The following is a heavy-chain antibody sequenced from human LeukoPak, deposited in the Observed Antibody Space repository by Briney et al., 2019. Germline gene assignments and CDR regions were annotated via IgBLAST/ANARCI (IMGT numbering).Heavy chain of an antibody. CDR2: INHSGST. CDR3: ARELLWFGEPIYYYGMDV. J-gene: IGHJ6*02. Sequence: SETLSLTCAVYGGSFSGYYWSWIRQPPGKGLEWIGEINHSGSTNYNPSLKSRVTISVDTSKNQFSPKLSSVTAADTAVYYCARELLWFGEPIYYYGMDVWGQGTTVTVSS. D-gene: IGHD3-10*01. CDR1: GGSFSGYY. V-gene: IGHV4-34*01.